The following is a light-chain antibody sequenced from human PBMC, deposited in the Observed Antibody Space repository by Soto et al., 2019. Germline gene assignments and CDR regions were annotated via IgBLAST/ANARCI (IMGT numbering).Light chain of an antibody. Sequence: ILLTQSPGTLSLSPGARASLAGRASQIVSTSYFTWYQQKAGQAPRLLIYDTSSRATGIPDGFSGSGSGTDFTLTISSLEPEDFAVYYCQQYNNWPPFTFGPGTKVDIK. CDR1: QIVSTSY. V-gene: IGKV3-20*01. CDR3: QQYNNWPPFT. CDR2: DTS. J-gene: IGKJ3*01.